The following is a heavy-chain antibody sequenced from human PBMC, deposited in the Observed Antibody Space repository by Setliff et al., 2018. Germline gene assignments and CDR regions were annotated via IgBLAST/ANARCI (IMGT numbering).Heavy chain of an antibody. CDR2: IYYSGSS. CDR1: GGSISSPSYF. J-gene: IGHJ5*01. Sequence: PSETLSLTCTVSGGSISSPSYFWGWVRQPPGKEMEWIATIYYSGSSYYNPSLKSRVTISVDTSKNQFSLKLSSVTAADTAVYYCVGRDFSGGDSWGHGTLVTVSS. CDR3: VGRDFSGGDS. D-gene: IGHD6-25*01. V-gene: IGHV4-39*01.